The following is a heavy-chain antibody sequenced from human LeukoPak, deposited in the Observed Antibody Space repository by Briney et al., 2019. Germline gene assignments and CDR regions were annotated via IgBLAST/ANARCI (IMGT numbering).Heavy chain of an antibody. CDR1: GVSIRNDNDF. Sequence: SETLSLTCTVSGVSIRNDNDFWAWIRQPPGKGLEWIGSIYHTGATYYNPTLKSRVTISVDTSKNQFSLNLNSVTAADTAIYYCARRDDSSGYYYGEWFDPWGQGTPVTVSS. J-gene: IGHJ5*02. D-gene: IGHD3-22*01. V-gene: IGHV4-39*01. CDR2: IYHTGAT. CDR3: ARRDDSSGYYYGEWFDP.